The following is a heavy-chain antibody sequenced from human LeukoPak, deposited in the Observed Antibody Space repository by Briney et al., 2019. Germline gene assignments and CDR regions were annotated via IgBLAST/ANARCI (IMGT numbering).Heavy chain of an antibody. J-gene: IGHJ5*02. CDR2: ISSSSSTI. CDR3: AKYSYGYPNWFDP. CDR1: GFTFSSYS. V-gene: IGHV3-48*01. Sequence: GGSLRLSCAASGFTFSSYSMNWVRQAPGKGLEWVSYISSSSSTIYYADSVKGRSTISRDNAKNSLYLQMNSLRAEDTAVYYCAKYSYGYPNWFDPWGQGTLVTVSS. D-gene: IGHD5-18*01.